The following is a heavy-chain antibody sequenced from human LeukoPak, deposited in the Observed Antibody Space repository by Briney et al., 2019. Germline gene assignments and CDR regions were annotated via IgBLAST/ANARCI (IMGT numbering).Heavy chain of an antibody. Sequence: GGSLRLSCAASGFTFSSYGMHWVRQAPGKGLEWVAVIWYDGSNKYYADSVKGRFTISRDNSKNTLYLQMNSLRAEDTAVYYCASLANYGSARSSHGMDVWGQGTTVTVS. D-gene: IGHD3-10*01. CDR1: GFTFSSYG. CDR3: ASLANYGSARSSHGMDV. J-gene: IGHJ6*02. CDR2: IWYDGSNK. V-gene: IGHV3-33*01.